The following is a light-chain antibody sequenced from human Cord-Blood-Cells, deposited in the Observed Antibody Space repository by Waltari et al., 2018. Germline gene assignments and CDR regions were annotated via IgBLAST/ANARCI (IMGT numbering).Light chain of an antibody. CDR1: SSNIGAGYD. Sequence: QSVPTQPPSVSGAPGQRVTISCTGSSSNIGAGYDVHWYQQLPGTAPKLLIYGSRNRPAGVPDRFSGSKSGSSASRAITGLQAEDEADYYCQSDDSSLSGYVFGTGTKVTVL. CDR3: QSDDSSLSGYV. V-gene: IGLV1-40*01. CDR2: GSR. J-gene: IGLJ1*01.